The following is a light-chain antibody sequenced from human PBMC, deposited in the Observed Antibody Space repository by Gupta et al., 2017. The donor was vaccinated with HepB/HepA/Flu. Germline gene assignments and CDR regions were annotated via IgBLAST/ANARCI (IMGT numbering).Light chain of an antibody. CDR1: QSVSSSY. V-gene: IGKV3-20*01. CDR2: GSS. J-gene: IGKJ1*01. CDR3: QQYGSSPWT. Sequence: EIVLTQSPGTLSLSPGERATLSCRASQSVSSSYLAWYQQKPGQAPRLLIYGSSSRVTGIPDRFSGSGSGTEFNLTISRLEPEDFAVYYCQQYGSSPWTFGQGTKVEIK.